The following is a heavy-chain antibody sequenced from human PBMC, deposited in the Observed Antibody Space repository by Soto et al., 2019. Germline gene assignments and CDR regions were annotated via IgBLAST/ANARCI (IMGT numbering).Heavy chain of an antibody. J-gene: IGHJ6*02. CDR2: ISSSSSYI. CDR1: GFTFRTYS. Sequence: GGSLRLSCAASGFTFRTYSMNWVRKAPGKGLEWVSSISSSSSYIYYADSVKGRFTISRDNAKNSLYLQMNSLRAEDTAVYYCARYDSSGYYWPYYYYGMDVWGQGT. D-gene: IGHD3-22*01. CDR3: ARYDSSGYYWPYYYYGMDV. V-gene: IGHV3-21*01.